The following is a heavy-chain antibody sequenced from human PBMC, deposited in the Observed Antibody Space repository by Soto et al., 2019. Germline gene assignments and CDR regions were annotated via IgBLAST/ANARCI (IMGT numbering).Heavy chain of an antibody. CDR2: IDHSGST. CDR1: GDSVISATYY. CDR3: ARSIGFARGWPVSRINNWFDP. J-gene: IGHJ5*02. D-gene: IGHD6-19*01. Sequence: KSSETLSLTCTVSGDSVISATYYWNWIRQSPGKGLEWIGEIDHSGSTNYNPSLKSRVTILVDPSRSQLSLKLSFVTAADTAISYCARSIGFARGWPVSRINNWFDPWGQGTLVTVSS. V-gene: IGHV4-39*01.